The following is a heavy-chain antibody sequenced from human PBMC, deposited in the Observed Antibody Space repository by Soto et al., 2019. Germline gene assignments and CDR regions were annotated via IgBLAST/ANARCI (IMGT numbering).Heavy chain of an antibody. V-gene: IGHV3-48*02. CDR2: ISSSSSTI. CDR3: ARESRYYYDSFRSDWAFDI. J-gene: IGHJ3*02. Sequence: GGSLRLSCAASGFTFSSYSMNWVRQAPGKGLEWVSYISSSSSTIYYADSVKGRFTISRDNAKNSLYLQMNSLRDEDTAVYYCARESRYYYDSFRSDWAFDIWGQGTMVTVSS. D-gene: IGHD3-22*01. CDR1: GFTFSSYS.